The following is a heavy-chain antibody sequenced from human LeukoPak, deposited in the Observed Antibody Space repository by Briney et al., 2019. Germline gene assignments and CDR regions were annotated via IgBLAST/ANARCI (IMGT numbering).Heavy chain of an antibody. J-gene: IGHJ4*02. CDR3: ARGFLVGSGGSCYFDY. V-gene: IGHV4-30-4*01. Sequence: SQTLSLTCTVSGGSISSGDYYWSWIRRPPGKGLEWIGYIYYSGSTYYNPSLKSRVTISVDTSKNQFSLKLSSVTAADTAVYYCARGFLVGSGGSCYFDYWGQGTLVTVSS. CDR1: GGSISSGDYY. D-gene: IGHD2-15*01. CDR2: IYYSGST.